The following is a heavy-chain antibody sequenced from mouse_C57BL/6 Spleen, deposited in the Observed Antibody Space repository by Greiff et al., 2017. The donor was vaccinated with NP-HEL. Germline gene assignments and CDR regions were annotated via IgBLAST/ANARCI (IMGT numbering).Heavy chain of an antibody. V-gene: IGHV5-17*01. CDR1: GFTFSDYG. J-gene: IGHJ4*01. CDR3: ARPTYYYGSSYGYAMDY. CDR2: ISSGSSTI. D-gene: IGHD1-1*01. Sequence: EVKLEESGGGLVKPGGSLKLSCAASGFTFSDYGMHWVRQAPEKGLEWVAYISSGSSTIYYADTVKGRFTISRDNAKNTLFLQMTSLRSEDTAMYYCARPTYYYGSSYGYAMDYWGQGTSVTVSS.